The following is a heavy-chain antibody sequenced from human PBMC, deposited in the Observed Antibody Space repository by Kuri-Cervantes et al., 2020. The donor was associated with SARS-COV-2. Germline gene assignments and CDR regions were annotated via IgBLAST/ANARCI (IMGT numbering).Heavy chain of an antibody. CDR1: GYSISSGYY. D-gene: IGHD7-27*01. Sequence: GSLRLSCAVSGYSISSGYYWGWIRQPPGKGLEWIGSIYYSGSTYYNPSLKSRVTISVDTSKNQFSLKLSSVTAADTAVYYCARLPRALGTLDYWGQGTLVTVSS. J-gene: IGHJ4*02. V-gene: IGHV4-38-2*01. CDR2: IYYSGST. CDR3: ARLPRALGTLDY.